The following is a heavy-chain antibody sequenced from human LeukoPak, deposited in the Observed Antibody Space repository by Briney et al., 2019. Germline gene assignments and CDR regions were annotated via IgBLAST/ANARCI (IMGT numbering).Heavy chain of an antibody. D-gene: IGHD1-1*01. J-gene: IGHJ4*02. CDR3: ARDHNYAFDN. V-gene: IGHV3-11*06. CDR2: IGISSGNT. CDR1: GFPFSDYN. Sequence: PGGSLRLSCTASGFPFSDYNMNWVRQAPGKGLEWISYIGISSGNTKYADSVKGRFTISADNARNSLYLQMNSLRVEDTAVYYCARDHNYAFDNWGQGALVSVSS.